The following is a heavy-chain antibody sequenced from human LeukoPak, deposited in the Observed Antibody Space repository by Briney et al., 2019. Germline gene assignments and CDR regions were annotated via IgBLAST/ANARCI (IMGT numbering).Heavy chain of an antibody. CDR3: ARGRWRFLEWLDSSVPPGGMDV. Sequence: TPSQTLSLTCTVSGGSISNGESYWSWIRQHPGKGLEWIGYIYYSGSTYYNPSLKSRVTISVDTSKNQFSLKLSSVTAADTAVYYCARGRWRFLEWLDSSVPPGGMDVWGQGTTVTVSS. D-gene: IGHD3-3*01. CDR2: IYYSGST. J-gene: IGHJ6*02. CDR1: GGSISNGESY. V-gene: IGHV4-31*03.